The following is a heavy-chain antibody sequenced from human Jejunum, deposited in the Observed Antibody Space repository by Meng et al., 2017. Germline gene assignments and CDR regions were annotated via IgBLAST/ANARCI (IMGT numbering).Heavy chain of an antibody. V-gene: IGHV4-30-4*01. Sequence: QVQLPQSVSGLVKPAQTLSLPCTVSGGSITSNDYYCSWIRQPPGKGLEWIGFIQYSGTTYYSPSLKSRVTISTDTSQKQCSLEVSSVTAADSAVYYCARGNYFSSHDYWGQGTLVTVSS. CDR2: IQYSGTT. J-gene: IGHJ4*02. CDR3: ARGNYFSSHDY. CDR1: GGSITSNDYY. D-gene: IGHD4-11*01.